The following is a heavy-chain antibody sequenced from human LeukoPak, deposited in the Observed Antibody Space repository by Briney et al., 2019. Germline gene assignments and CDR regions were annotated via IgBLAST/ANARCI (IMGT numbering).Heavy chain of an antibody. CDR2: ISGSGGST. J-gene: IGHJ4*02. Sequence: GGSLRLSCAASGFTFSSYAMSLVRQAPGKGLEWVSAISGSGGSTYYADSVKGRFTISRDNSKNTLYLQMNSLRAEDTAVYYCAKDLPFYTVTTAPEPQATDYWGQGTLVTVSS. V-gene: IGHV3-23*01. CDR1: GFTFSSYA. CDR3: AKDLPFYTVTTAPEPQATDY. D-gene: IGHD4-17*01.